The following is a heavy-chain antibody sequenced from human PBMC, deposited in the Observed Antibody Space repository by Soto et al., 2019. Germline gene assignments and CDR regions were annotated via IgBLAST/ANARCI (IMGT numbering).Heavy chain of an antibody. CDR3: ARRSVIYNWFDP. CDR2: IKLDGSEI. J-gene: IGHJ5*02. Sequence: GGSLRLSCAASGFTFSNYWMTWVRQAPGKGLEWVGSIKLDGSEIYYVDSVKGRFTISRDNARNSLYLQMNSLRAEDTAVYYCARRSVIYNWFDPWGQGTLVTVSS. V-gene: IGHV3-7*01. D-gene: IGHD3-16*02. CDR1: GFTFSNYW.